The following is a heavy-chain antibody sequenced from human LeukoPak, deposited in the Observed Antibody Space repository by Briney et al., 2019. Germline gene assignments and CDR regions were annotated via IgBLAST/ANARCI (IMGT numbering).Heavy chain of an antibody. J-gene: IGHJ3*02. Sequence: SETLSLTCTVSGGSVNSVSNYWSWIRQPPGKGLEWIGYIYYSGSTNYNPSLKSRVTISVDTSKNQFSLKLSSVTAADTAVYYCARISEAVADAFDIWGQGTMVTVSS. D-gene: IGHD4-23*01. CDR3: ARISEAVADAFDI. CDR1: GGSVNSVSNY. V-gene: IGHV4-61*01. CDR2: IYYSGST.